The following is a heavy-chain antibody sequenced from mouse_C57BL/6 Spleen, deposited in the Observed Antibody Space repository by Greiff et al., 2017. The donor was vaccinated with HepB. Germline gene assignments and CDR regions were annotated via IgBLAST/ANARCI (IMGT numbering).Heavy chain of an antibody. Sequence: VQLQQSGGGLVKPGGSLKLSCAASGFTFSDYGMHWVRQAPEKGLEWVAYISSGSSTIYYADTVKGRFTISRDNAKNTLFLQMTSLRSEDTAMYYCARDYAAYWGQGTLVTVSA. CDR3: ARDYAAY. D-gene: IGHD1-1*02. CDR1: GFTFSDYG. CDR2: ISSGSSTI. V-gene: IGHV5-17*01. J-gene: IGHJ3*01.